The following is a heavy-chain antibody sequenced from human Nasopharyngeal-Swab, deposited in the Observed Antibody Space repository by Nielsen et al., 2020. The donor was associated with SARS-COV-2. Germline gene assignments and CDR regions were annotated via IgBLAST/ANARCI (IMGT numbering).Heavy chain of an antibody. CDR1: GGSISSGGYY. CDR2: IYYRGST. Sequence: SETLSLTCTVSGGSISSGGYYWSWIRQHPGKGLEWIGYIYYRGSTYYNPSLKSRVTISVDTSKNQFSLKLSSVTAADTAVYYCARAGTIFGVVIIHFDYWGQGTLVTVSS. V-gene: IGHV4-31*03. D-gene: IGHD3-3*01. CDR3: ARAGTIFGVVIIHFDY. J-gene: IGHJ4*02.